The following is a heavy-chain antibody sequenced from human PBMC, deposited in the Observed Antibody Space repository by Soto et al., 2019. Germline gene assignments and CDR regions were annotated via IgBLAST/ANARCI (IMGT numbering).Heavy chain of an antibody. Sequence: QVQLVQSGAEVNKPGASVKVSCKASGYTFSNYGFSWMRQAPGQGLEWMGWIYIDDTKYAQNLQGRVTMTTDTSTSTVYMELRSLTSDDTAVYYCARDRDWNLDYWGQGTLVTVSS. V-gene: IGHV1-18*01. J-gene: IGHJ4*02. D-gene: IGHD1-1*01. CDR2: IYIDDT. CDR1: GYTFSNYG. CDR3: ARDRDWNLDY.